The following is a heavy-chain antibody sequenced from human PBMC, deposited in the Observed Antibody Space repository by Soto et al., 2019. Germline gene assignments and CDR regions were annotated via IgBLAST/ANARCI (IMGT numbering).Heavy chain of an antibody. CDR2: ITNTGGDT. CDR3: ARASGENYPGNRVFDT. J-gene: IGHJ4*03. D-gene: IGHD1-7*01. CDR1: GFTFSSNA. Sequence: GGLLGRPCAVFGFTFSSNAMRWVRQAPGKGLAWVSVITNTGGDTLYADSVKGRFTISRDNSKNTLYLQMSSLRAEDTAIYYFARASGENYPGNRVFDTWGQRHRVTVSS. V-gene: IGHV3-23*01.